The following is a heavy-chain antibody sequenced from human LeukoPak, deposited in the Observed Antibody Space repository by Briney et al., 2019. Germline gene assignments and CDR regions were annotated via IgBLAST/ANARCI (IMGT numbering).Heavy chain of an antibody. CDR3: ARETYDSSGARFDY. Sequence: SETLSLTCTVSGGSISSYYWSWIRQPPGKGLEWIGYIYYSGSTNFSPSLKSRVTMSVDTSKNQFSLKLSSVTAADTAVYYCARETYDSSGARFDYWGQGTLVTVSS. J-gene: IGHJ4*02. CDR1: GGSISSYY. CDR2: IYYSGST. D-gene: IGHD3-22*01. V-gene: IGHV4-59*01.